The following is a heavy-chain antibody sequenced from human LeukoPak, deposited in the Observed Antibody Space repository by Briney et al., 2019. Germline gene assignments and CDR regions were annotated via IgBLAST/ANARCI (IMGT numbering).Heavy chain of an antibody. CDR3: ARTRIAASGAYRY. V-gene: IGHV4-59*12. CDR2: IYYSGST. CDR1: GGXISSYY. D-gene: IGHD6-13*01. J-gene: IGHJ4*02. Sequence: PSETLSLTCTVSGGXISSYYCSWIRQPPGKGLEWIGYIYYSGSTNYNPSLKSRVTISVDTSKNQLSLKLSSVTAADTAIYYCARTRIAASGAYRYWGQGTLVTVSS.